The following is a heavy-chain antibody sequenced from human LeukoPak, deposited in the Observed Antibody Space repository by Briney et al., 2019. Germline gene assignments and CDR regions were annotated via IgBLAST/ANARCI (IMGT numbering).Heavy chain of an antibody. D-gene: IGHD4-23*01. CDR2: INPNSGGT. Sequence: ASVKVSCKASGYTFTGYYTHWVRQAPGQGLEWMGWINPNSGGTNYAQKFQGRVTMTRDTSISTAYMELSRLRSDDTAVYYCARPYSGARYYGGNYVEWFDPWGQGTLVTVSS. CDR3: ARPYSGARYYGGNYVEWFDP. J-gene: IGHJ5*02. CDR1: GYTFTGYY. V-gene: IGHV1-2*02.